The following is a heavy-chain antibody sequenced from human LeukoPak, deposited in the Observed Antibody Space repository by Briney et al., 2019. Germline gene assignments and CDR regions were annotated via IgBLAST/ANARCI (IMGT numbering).Heavy chain of an antibody. Sequence: ASVKVSCKASGYTFTSYDINWVRQATGQGLEWMGWMNPNSGNTGYAQKFQGRVTMTRNTSISTAYMELSSLRSEDTAVYYCARGRRYDYVWGSYRSGMVPDYWGQGTLVTVSS. D-gene: IGHD3-16*02. V-gene: IGHV1-8*01. J-gene: IGHJ4*02. CDR3: ARGRRYDYVWGSYRSGMVPDY. CDR2: MNPNSGNT. CDR1: GYTFTSYD.